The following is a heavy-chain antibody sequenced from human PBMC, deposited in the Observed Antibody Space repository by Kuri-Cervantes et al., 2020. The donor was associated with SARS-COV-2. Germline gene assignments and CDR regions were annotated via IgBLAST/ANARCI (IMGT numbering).Heavy chain of an antibody. J-gene: IGHJ3*02. D-gene: IGHD5-18*01. CDR3: ARVLQLWLINDAFDN. CDR1: GFTFSSYD. Sequence: GESLKISCAASGFTFSSYDMHWVRQAPGKGLAWVSRINPDGSYTNNADSVKGRFTLSRDNAKNMLYLQMNSLRAEDTAVYYCARVLQLWLINDAFDNWGQGTMVTVSS. V-gene: IGHV3-74*01. CDR2: INPDGSYT.